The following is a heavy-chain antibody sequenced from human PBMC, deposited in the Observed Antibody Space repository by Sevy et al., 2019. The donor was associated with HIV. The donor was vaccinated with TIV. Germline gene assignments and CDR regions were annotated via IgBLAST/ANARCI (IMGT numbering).Heavy chain of an antibody. CDR1: GFTFSSYA. J-gene: IGHJ4*02. D-gene: IGHD3-22*01. CDR2: IWYDGDNK. Sequence: GGSLRLSCAASGFTFSSYAMSWVRQAPGKGLEWVAVIWYDGDNKYYADSVTGRFTISRDNSKSTLYLQMNSLRVEDTAVYYCARDQSYDSSGPDYWGQGTLVTVSS. CDR3: ARDQSYDSSGPDY. V-gene: IGHV3-33*08.